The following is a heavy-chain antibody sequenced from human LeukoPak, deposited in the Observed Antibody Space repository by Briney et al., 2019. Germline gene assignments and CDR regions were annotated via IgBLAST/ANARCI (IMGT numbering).Heavy chain of an antibody. CDR1: GFTFTSSA. CDR3: AADYSSGWSNGRDAFDI. CDR2: IVVGSGNT. J-gene: IGHJ3*02. Sequence: SVKVSCKASGFTFTSSAVQWVRRARGQRLEWIGWIVVGSGNTNYAQKFQERVTITRDMSTSTAYMELSSLRSEDTAVYYCAADYSSGWSNGRDAFDIWGQGTMVTVSS. V-gene: IGHV1-58*01. D-gene: IGHD6-19*01.